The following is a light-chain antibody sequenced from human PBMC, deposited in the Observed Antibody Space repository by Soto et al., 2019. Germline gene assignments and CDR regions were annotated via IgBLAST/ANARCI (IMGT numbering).Light chain of an antibody. Sequence: IQLTQSPSSLSASVGDRVTITCRASQGINSYLAWYQQKPGKAPKLLIYAASTLQGAVPSRFSGSGSGTDFTLTISRLQPEDFATYYCQQLNTYPLTFGGGTKVEIK. V-gene: IGKV1-9*01. CDR1: QGINSY. CDR2: AAS. CDR3: QQLNTYPLT. J-gene: IGKJ4*01.